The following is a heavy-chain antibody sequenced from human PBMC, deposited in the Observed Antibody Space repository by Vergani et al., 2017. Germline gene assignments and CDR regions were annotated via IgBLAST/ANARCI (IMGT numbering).Heavy chain of an antibody. D-gene: IGHD5/OR15-5a*01. CDR1: GFSFNSYW. V-gene: IGHV3-74*03. J-gene: IGHJ5*01. CDR3: ARARCIETCDMSNWLDS. Sequence: DVHLAESGGGFFQPGGSLRLSCSASGFSFNSYWMHWVRQVPGKELLWVSRIKSDGSITSYADSVKGRFTISRDNAQNTLYLQMNSLRVEDTCVYYCARARCIETCDMSNWLDSWGQGTLVTVSS. CDR2: IKSDGSIT.